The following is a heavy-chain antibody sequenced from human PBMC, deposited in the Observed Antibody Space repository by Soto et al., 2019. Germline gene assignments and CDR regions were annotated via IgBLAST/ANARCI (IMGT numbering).Heavy chain of an antibody. CDR2: IKQDGSET. J-gene: IGHJ4*02. CDR1: GFTFSNFW. CDR3: ATNTVTKVDDY. V-gene: IGHV3-7*03. Sequence: EVQLVESGGGFVQPGGSLRLSCTASGFTFSNFWMNWVRQAPGRGLEWVANIKQDGSETYYVDSVKGRFVISRDNAKNSLSLQMNSLTAEDTAVYCCATNTVTKVDDYWGQGTLVTVSS. D-gene: IGHD4-17*01.